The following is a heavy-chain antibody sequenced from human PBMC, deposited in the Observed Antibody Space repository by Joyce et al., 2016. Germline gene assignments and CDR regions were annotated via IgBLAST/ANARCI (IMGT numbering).Heavy chain of an antibody. J-gene: IGHJ4*02. CDR1: VFTSSSSS. Sequence: EVQLVESGGGLVQPGGSLRLSCVAFVFTSSSSSINWVRQAPGKGLEWVSFISSCSSLISFADAVNGRFTISSDNAQNSLYLQMNSLRDEGTAVYFCATSSGYDLKFDSWGQGTLVTVSS. CDR3: ATSSGYDLKFDS. D-gene: IGHD5-12*01. CDR2: ISSCSSLI. V-gene: IGHV3-48*02.